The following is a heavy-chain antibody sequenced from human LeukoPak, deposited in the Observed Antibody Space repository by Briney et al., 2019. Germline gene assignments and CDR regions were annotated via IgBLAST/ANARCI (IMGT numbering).Heavy chain of an antibody. D-gene: IGHD4-11*01. CDR2: ISGSGGST. Sequence: GGSLRLSCAASGFTFSSYAMSWVRQAPGKGLEWVSAISGSGGSTYYADSVKGRFTISRDNSRNTLYLQMNSLRAEDTAVYYCAKTASNYNDREWDYWGQGTLVTVSS. V-gene: IGHV3-23*01. CDR1: GFTFSSYA. CDR3: AKTASNYNDREWDY. J-gene: IGHJ4*02.